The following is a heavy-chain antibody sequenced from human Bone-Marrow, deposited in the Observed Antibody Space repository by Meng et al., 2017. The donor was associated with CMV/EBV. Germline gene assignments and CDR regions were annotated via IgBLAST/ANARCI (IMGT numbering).Heavy chain of an antibody. V-gene: IGHV1-69*05. D-gene: IGHD2-2*01. CDR2: IIPIFGTA. Sequence: SVKVSCKASGGTFSSYAISWVRQAPGQGLEWMGGIIPIFGTANYAQKFQGRVTITTDESTSTAYMELSSLRSEDTAVYYCAHVEVVVVPAAPNYYYYGMDVWGQGTTVTSP. J-gene: IGHJ6*02. CDR1: GGTFSSYA. CDR3: AHVEVVVVPAAPNYYYYGMDV.